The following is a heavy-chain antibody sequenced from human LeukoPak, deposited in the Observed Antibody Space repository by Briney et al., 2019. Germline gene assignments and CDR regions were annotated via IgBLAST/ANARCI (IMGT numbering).Heavy chain of an antibody. CDR3: ARAPRGNSGYCSSTSCTDHRYNWFDP. CDR1: GYTFTNYA. Sequence: ASVKVSCKASGYTFTNYAMYWVRQAPGQRLEWMGWINAGNGNTKYSQKFQGRVTITRDTSASTAYMEVSSLRSEDTAAYYCARAPRGNSGYCSSTSCTDHRYNWFDPWGQGTLVTVSS. V-gene: IGHV1-3*01. CDR2: INAGNGNT. D-gene: IGHD2-2*01. J-gene: IGHJ5*02.